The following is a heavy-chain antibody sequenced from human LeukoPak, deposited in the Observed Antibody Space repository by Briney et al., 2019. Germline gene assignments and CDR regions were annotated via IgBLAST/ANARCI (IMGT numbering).Heavy chain of an antibody. V-gene: IGHV3-7*01. J-gene: IGHJ6*02. D-gene: IGHD2-15*01. CDR1: GFSFGSYW. Sequence: PGWSLRLSCAASGFSFGSYWMSWVRQAPGKGLEWVANIKQDGREKYYVDSVKGRFTISRDNAKNSLYLQMNSLRAEDTAVYYCASGWTYGMDVWGQGTTVTVSS. CDR2: IKQDGREK. CDR3: ASGWTYGMDV.